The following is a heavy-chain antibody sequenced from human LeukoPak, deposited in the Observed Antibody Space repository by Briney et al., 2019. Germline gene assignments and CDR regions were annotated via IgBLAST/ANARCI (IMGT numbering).Heavy chain of an antibody. CDR2: ISGSGGST. D-gene: IGHD2-15*01. V-gene: IGHV3-23*01. J-gene: IGHJ5*02. CDR1: GFTFSSYA. Sequence: PGASLRLSCGASGFTFSSYAMSWVRQAPGKGLEWVSSISGSGGSTYYADSVKGRFTISRDNSKNTLYLQMNSLRAEDTAVYYCAKRAGPTAATPWFDPWGQGTLVIVSS. CDR3: AKRAGPTAATPWFDP.